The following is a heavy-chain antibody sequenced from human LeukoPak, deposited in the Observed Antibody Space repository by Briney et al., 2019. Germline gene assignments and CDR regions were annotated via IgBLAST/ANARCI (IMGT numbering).Heavy chain of an antibody. V-gene: IGHV1-69*01. J-gene: IGHJ4*02. CDR2: IIPLFDTP. CDR1: GGTFSNYA. D-gene: IGHD6-6*01. CDR3: ARAPHMCDTSSPFDY. Sequence: SVKVSCKASGGTFSNYAINWVRQAPGQGLEWMGGIIPLFDTPNLAQKFQGRVTITADESTSTAYMELSSLTSEDTAVYYCARAPHMCDTSSPFDYWGQGTLVTVTS.